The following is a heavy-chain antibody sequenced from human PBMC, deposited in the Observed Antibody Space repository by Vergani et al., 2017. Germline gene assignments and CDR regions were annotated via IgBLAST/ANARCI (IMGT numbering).Heavy chain of an antibody. Sequence: QVQLVQSGAEVKKPGSSVKVSCKASGGTFSSYAISWVRQAPGQGLEWMGRIIPIFGTANYEQKFQGRVTITADESTSTDYTELRSLRSEDTAVYYCARDQEGYCSSTSCYWGWYFDLWGRGTLVTVSS. D-gene: IGHD2-2*01. J-gene: IGHJ2*01. CDR1: GGTFSSYA. CDR3: ARDQEGYCSSTSCYWGWYFDL. CDR2: IIPIFGTA. V-gene: IGHV1-69*13.